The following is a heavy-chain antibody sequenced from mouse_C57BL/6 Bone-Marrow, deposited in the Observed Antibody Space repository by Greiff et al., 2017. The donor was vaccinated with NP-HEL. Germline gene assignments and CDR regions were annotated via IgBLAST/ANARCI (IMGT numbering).Heavy chain of an antibody. Sequence: EVKLVESGGGLVQSGRSLRLSCATSGFTFSDFYMEWVRQAPGKGLEWIAASRNKANDYTTEYSASVKGRFIVSRDASQSIIYLQMNALRAEDTAIDYCARDGGWATTVVAPFAYWGQGTLVTVSA. CDR3: ARDGGWATTVVAPFAY. D-gene: IGHD1-1*01. V-gene: IGHV7-1*01. J-gene: IGHJ3*01. CDR2: SRNKANDYTT. CDR1: GFTFSDFY.